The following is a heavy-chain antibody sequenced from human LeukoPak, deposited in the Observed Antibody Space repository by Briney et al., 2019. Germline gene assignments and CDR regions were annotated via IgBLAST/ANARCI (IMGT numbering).Heavy chain of an antibody. Sequence: GGSLRLSCSASGFTFSCYAMHWVRQAPGKGLEYVSAISSNGGSTYYADSVKGRFTISRDNSKNTLYLQMSSLRAEDTAVYYCVKPLVEVGIAAADWYFDLWGRGTLVTVSS. CDR2: ISSNGGST. V-gene: IGHV3-64D*09. CDR1: GFTFSCYA. D-gene: IGHD6-13*01. J-gene: IGHJ2*01. CDR3: VKPLVEVGIAAADWYFDL.